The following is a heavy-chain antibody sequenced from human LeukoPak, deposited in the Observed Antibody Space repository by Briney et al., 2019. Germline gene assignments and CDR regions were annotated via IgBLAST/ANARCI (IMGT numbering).Heavy chain of an antibody. V-gene: IGHV3-48*03. CDR2: ISSSGTTV. D-gene: IGHD3-10*01. J-gene: IGHJ4*02. CDR3: ARSIKGDSDH. CDR1: GFTFRSYE. Sequence: GGSVRLSCAASGFTFRSYEMNWVRQAPGKGLDWVSYISSSGTTVYYADSVKGRFTVSRDNAKNSLYLQMNSLRAEDTAVYYCARSIKGDSDHWGQGTQVTVSS.